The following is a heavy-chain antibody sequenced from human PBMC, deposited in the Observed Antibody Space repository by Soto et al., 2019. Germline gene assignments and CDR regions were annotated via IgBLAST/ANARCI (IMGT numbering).Heavy chain of an antibody. Sequence: EVQLLESGGGLVQPGGSLRLSCAASGFTFSTYAMTWVRQAPGKGLEWVSAISGSGGTTYYADSVKGRFTISRDNSKNTLYLQMMGLGAEDTAVYYCAEPPRTSSSPYYYYGLDVWGQGTTVTVSS. D-gene: IGHD2-2*01. CDR3: AEPPRTSSSPYYYYGLDV. CDR1: GFTFSTYA. V-gene: IGHV3-23*01. CDR2: ISGSGGTT. J-gene: IGHJ6*02.